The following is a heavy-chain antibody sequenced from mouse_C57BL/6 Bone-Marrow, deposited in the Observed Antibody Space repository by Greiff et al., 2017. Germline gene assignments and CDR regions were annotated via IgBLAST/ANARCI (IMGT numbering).Heavy chain of an antibody. CDR3: ARGSSLYAMDY. CDR1: GYTFTSYW. Sequence: QVQLKQPGAELVKPGASVKLSCTASGYTFTSYWMHWVKQRPGQGLEWIGMIHPNSGSTNYTEKFKSKATLTVDKSSSTAYMQLSSLTSEDSAVYSCARGSSLYAMDYWGQGTSVTVSS. CDR2: IHPNSGST. J-gene: IGHJ4*01. V-gene: IGHV1-64*01.